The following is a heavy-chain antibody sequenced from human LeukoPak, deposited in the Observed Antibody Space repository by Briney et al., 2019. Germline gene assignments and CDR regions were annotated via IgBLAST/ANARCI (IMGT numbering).Heavy chain of an antibody. CDR3: AKHRGLAVADTKIGFDY. J-gene: IGHJ4*02. D-gene: IGHD6-19*01. Sequence: PGGSLTLSCAASAFTFSSYAMSWVRQAPGKGLEWVSAISGSGRSGASGDDTYYADSVRGRFTISRDNSENTLFLQMNSLRAEDTALYYCAKHRGLAVADTKIGFDYWGQGTVVTVSS. CDR1: AFTFSSYA. CDR2: ISGSGRSGASGDDT. V-gene: IGHV3-48*01.